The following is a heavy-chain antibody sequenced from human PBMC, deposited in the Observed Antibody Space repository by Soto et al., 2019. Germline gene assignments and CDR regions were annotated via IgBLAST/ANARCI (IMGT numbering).Heavy chain of an antibody. CDR1: GDSINSGSYY. J-gene: IGHJ5*02. Sequence: QVQLQESGPGLVKPSQTLSLTCTVSGDSINSGSYYWTWIRQHPGKGLEWIGYIHDTGRTYYCPSLTRRVSIAMHTSTNQISLKLSSVTAADTAVYYCARGSFSSSSSWFDPWGQGTLVTVSS. V-gene: IGHV4-31*03. CDR2: IHDTGRT. CDR3: ARGSFSSSSSWFDP. D-gene: IGHD6-6*01.